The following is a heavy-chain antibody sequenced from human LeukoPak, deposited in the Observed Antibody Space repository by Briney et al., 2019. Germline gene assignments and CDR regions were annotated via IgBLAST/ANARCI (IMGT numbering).Heavy chain of an antibody. J-gene: IGHJ4*02. CDR1: RYTFTDYH. Sequence: ASVKVSCKASRYTFTDYHAHWVRQAPGKGLEWMGLINPTDGSTNYAQNFQGRVTMTRDTSTTTVHMELSSLRSDDTAVYYCARAIQPKFYFDYWGQGTLVTVSS. CDR2: INPTDGST. V-gene: IGHV1-46*01. CDR3: ARAIQPKFYFDY. D-gene: IGHD1-1*01.